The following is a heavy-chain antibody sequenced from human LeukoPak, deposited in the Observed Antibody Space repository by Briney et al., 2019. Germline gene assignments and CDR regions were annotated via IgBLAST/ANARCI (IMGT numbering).Heavy chain of an antibody. CDR3: ARVAAPDYDSSGYYIDY. V-gene: IGHV4-34*01. D-gene: IGHD3-22*01. Sequence: SETLSLTCAVYGGSFSGYYWSWIRQPPGKGLEWIGEINHSGSTNYNPSLKSRVTISVGTSKNQFSLKLSSVTAADTAVYYCARVAAPDYDSSGYYIDYWGQGTLVTVSS. J-gene: IGHJ4*02. CDR1: GGSFSGYY. CDR2: INHSGST.